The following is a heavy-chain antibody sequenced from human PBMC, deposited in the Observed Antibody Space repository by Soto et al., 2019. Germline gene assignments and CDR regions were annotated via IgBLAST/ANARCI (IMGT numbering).Heavy chain of an antibody. Sequence: GGSLRLSCAASGFTFSSYAMSWVRQAPGKGLEWVSAISGSGGSTYYADSVKGRFTISRDNSKNTLYLQMNSLRAEDTAVYYCAKTQVGYSYGPALDYWGQGTLVTVSS. CDR1: GFTFSSYA. CDR3: AKTQVGYSYGPALDY. CDR2: ISGSGGST. D-gene: IGHD5-18*01. V-gene: IGHV3-23*01. J-gene: IGHJ4*02.